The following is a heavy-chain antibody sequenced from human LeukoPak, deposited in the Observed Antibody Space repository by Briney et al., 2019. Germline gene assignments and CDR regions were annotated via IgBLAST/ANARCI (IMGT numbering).Heavy chain of an antibody. V-gene: IGHV3-48*03. CDR3: ARALGTTVSPFGY. J-gene: IGHJ4*02. CDR2: ISSSGSTI. CDR1: GFTFSSYE. D-gene: IGHD4-17*01. Sequence: EGSLRLSCAASGFTFSSYEMNWVRQAPGKGLEWVSYISSSGSTIYYADSVKGRFTISRDNAKNSLYLQMNSLRAEDTAVYYCARALGTTVSPFGYWGQGTLVTVSS.